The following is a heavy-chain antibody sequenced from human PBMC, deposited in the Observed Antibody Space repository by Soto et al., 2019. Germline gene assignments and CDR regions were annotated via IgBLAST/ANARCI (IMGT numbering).Heavy chain of an antibody. CDR1: GYTFTGYD. D-gene: IGHD6-13*01. Sequence: ASVKVSCKASGYTFTGYDMHWVRQAPGQGLEWMGWINPNSGGTNYAQKFQGWVTVTRDTSISTAYMELSRLRSDDPAVYYCARDRSSSRRDYYGMDVWGQGTTVTVSS. J-gene: IGHJ6*02. CDR2: INPNSGGT. CDR3: ARDRSSSRRDYYGMDV. V-gene: IGHV1-2*04.